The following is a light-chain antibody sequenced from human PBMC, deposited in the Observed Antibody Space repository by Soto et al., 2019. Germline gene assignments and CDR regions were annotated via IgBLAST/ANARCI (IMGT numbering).Light chain of an antibody. J-gene: IGLJ1*01. V-gene: IGLV2-14*03. Sequence: QSALTQPASVSGSPGQSITISCTGTSSDVGGYNFVSWYQHHPAKAPKLMIYDLTYRPSGVSNRFSGSKSGNTAYLTISRLQAEDEADYYCISYTNTNTYVFGTGTKLTVL. CDR3: ISYTNTNTYV. CDR2: DLT. CDR1: SSDVGGYNF.